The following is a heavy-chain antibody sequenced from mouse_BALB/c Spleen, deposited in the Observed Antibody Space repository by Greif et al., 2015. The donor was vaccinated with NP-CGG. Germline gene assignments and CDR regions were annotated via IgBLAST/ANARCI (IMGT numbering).Heavy chain of an antibody. V-gene: IGHV14-3*02. CDR3: ARYYRYPYDAMDY. CDR1: GFNIKDTY. J-gene: IGHJ4*01. CDR2: IDPANGNT. Sequence: EVQRVESGAELVKPGASVKLSCTASGFNIKDTYMHWVKQRPEQGLEWIGRIDPANGNTKYDPKFQGKATITADTSSNTACLQLSSLTSEDTAVYYCARYYRYPYDAMDYGGQGTSVTVSS. D-gene: IGHD2-14*01.